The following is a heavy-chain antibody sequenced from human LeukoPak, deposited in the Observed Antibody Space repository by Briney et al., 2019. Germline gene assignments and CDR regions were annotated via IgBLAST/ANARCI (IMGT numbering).Heavy chain of an antibody. V-gene: IGHV3-23*01. J-gene: IGHJ4*02. CDR2: IRGSGDTT. CDR3: AKGSYASGSSLSAFDC. D-gene: IGHD3-10*01. CDR1: GFTFSDYA. Sequence: TGGSLRLSCSASGFTFSDYAMNWGRQAPGKGLEWVSVIRGSGDTTYYADFVKGRFTISRDNSKNTLYLQMNSLRAEDTAVYYCAKGSYASGSSLSAFDCWGQGTLVTVSS.